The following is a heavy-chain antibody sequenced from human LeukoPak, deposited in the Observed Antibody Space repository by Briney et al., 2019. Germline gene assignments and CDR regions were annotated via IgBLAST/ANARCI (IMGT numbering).Heavy chain of an antibody. CDR3: ARDHGSSSVFASFTLYGMDV. D-gene: IGHD6-13*01. CDR1: GGSISSGSYY. Sequence: PSETLSLTCTVSGGSISSGSYYWSWIRQPAGKGLEWIGRIYTSGSTNYNPSLKSRVTISVDTSKNQFSLKLSSVTAADTAVYYCARDHGSSSVFASFTLYGMDVWGQGTTVTVSS. V-gene: IGHV4-61*02. CDR2: IYTSGST. J-gene: IGHJ6*02.